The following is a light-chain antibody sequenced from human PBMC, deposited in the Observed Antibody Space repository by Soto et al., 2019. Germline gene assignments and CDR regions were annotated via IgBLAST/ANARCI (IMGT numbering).Light chain of an antibody. Sequence: DIVLTQFPGTLSLSPGERATLSCRSSQSVSSNYLAWYQQKPDQAPRLVIYDVSGRATGIPDRFSGSGSGTEFTLTLSRLEPDDSAVYYCQQYGISPTFGQGTKVEIK. V-gene: IGKV3-20*01. CDR3: QQYGISPT. CDR1: QSVSSNY. J-gene: IGKJ1*01. CDR2: DVS.